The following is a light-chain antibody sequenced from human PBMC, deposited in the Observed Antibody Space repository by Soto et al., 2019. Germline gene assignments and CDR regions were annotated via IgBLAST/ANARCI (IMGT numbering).Light chain of an antibody. CDR3: QQYDSSPLT. Sequence: EIVLTQSPGTLSLSPGERATLSCRASQSVSSSYLAWYQQKPGQAPRLLIYGASSRATGIPDRFSGSGSGTDFPLTISILEPEDFAVYYWQQYDSSPLTFGGGTKVEIK. J-gene: IGKJ4*01. CDR1: QSVSSSY. CDR2: GAS. V-gene: IGKV3-20*01.